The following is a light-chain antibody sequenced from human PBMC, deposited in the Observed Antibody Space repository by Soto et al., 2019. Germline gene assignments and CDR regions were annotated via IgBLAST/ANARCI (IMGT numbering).Light chain of an antibody. CDR1: QSISNW. V-gene: IGKV1-5*03. J-gene: IGKJ1*01. CDR3: QQYDSYPWT. Sequence: DIQMTQTPSTLSASGGDRVIITCRASQSISNWLAWYQQKPGKAPRLLIYKASRLENGVPSRFSGSGSGTEFTLTISSLQPDDFASSYCQQYDSYPWTFGQGTKVDIK. CDR2: KAS.